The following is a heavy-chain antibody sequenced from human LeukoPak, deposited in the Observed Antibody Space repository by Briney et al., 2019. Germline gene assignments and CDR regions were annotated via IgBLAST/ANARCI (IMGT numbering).Heavy chain of an antibody. Sequence: PSETLSLTCTVSGGSISSSSYYWGWIRQPPGRGLEWIGSIYYSGSTYYNPSLKSRVTMSVDTSKNQFSLKLSSVTAADTAVYYCARDFGYGSGSYYAFDIWGQGTMVTVSS. D-gene: IGHD3-10*01. V-gene: IGHV4-39*07. CDR3: ARDFGYGSGSYYAFDI. J-gene: IGHJ3*02. CDR2: IYYSGST. CDR1: GGSISSSSYY.